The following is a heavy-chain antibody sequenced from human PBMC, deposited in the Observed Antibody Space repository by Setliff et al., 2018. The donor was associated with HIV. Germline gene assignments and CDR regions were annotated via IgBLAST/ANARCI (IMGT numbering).Heavy chain of an antibody. CDR2: INPKSGAT. J-gene: IGHJ5*02. CDR3: ARGSCSGYYPT. Sequence: ASVKVSCKTFGYRFTDFYVNWVRQAPGQGLEWMGWINPKSGATKNAQKFQGRVTMTRDTSISTVYMEMSSLRSEDTAVYYCARGSCSGYYPTWGQGTLVTVSS. D-gene: IGHD3-22*01. CDR1: GYRFTDFY. V-gene: IGHV1-2*02.